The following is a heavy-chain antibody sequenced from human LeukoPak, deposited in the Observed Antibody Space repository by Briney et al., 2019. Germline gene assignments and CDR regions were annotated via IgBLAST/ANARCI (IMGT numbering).Heavy chain of an antibody. Sequence: QPGRSLRLSCAASGFTFNIYAMSWVRLAPGKGLQWVASMCGSAGCTFYADSVEGRFTISRDNSKNILYLEMNSLRAEDTAIYYCARDRPNYHESNGHYYDRDGDHWGQGTPVTVSS. D-gene: IGHD3-22*01. CDR1: GFTFNIYA. CDR2: MCGSAGCT. J-gene: IGHJ5*02. V-gene: IGHV3-23*01. CDR3: ARDRPNYHESNGHYYDRDGDH.